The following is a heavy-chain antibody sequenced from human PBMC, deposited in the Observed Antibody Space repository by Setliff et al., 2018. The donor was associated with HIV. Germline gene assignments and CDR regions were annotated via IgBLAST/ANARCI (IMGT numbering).Heavy chain of an antibody. Sequence: PGGSLRLSCAASGFTFSSYEMNWVRQAPRKGLEWVSSINPTSNYIYYIDSVKGRFTISRDNTDNSLFLQMNSLRPEDTAVYFCAREGYGSGSYYSHWGQGTLVTVSS. V-gene: IGHV3-21*01. J-gene: IGHJ4*02. CDR1: GFTFSSYE. CDR2: INPTSNYI. CDR3: AREGYGSGSYYSH. D-gene: IGHD3-10*01.